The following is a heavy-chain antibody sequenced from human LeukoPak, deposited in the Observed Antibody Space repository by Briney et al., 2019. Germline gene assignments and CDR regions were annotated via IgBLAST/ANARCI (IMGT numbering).Heavy chain of an antibody. CDR2: IVVGSGNT. J-gene: IGHJ4*02. V-gene: IGHV1-58*02. D-gene: IGHD3-10*01. CDR1: GFTFTSSA. Sequence: SVKVSCKASGFTFTSSAMQWVRQARGQRLEWIGWIVVGSGNTNYAQKFQERVTITRDMSTSTGYMELSSLRSEDTAVYYCAAAPAYYGSGSYQSWGQGTLVTVSS. CDR3: AAAPAYYGSGSYQS.